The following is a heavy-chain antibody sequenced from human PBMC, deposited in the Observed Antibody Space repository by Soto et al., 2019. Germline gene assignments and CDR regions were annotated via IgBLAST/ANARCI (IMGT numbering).Heavy chain of an antibody. V-gene: IGHV4-4*02. D-gene: IGHD2-15*01. Sequence: QVQLQESGPGLVKPSGTLSLTCAVSGGSISSSNWWSWVRQPPGKGLEWIGEIYKSGSTNYNPSLYSRFTLSLDKSKNHFSLNLSSVTAADTAVHYCPSKEESTPHPFHYSGQGTLVTVSS. CDR1: GGSISSSNW. CDR3: PSKEESTPHPFHY. J-gene: IGHJ4*02. CDR2: IYKSGST.